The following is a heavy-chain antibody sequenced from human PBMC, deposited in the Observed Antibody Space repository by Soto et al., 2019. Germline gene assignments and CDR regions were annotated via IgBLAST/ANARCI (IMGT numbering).Heavy chain of an antibody. Sequence: QPGGSLRLSCVASGFTFSNYGMHWVRQAPGKGLEWVAVISYDGSSQHYADSVEGRFTISRDNSKNTLYVQMKSLRAEDTAVYYCAKDGGWELPRGRGSDYWGQGTLVTVSS. J-gene: IGHJ4*02. V-gene: IGHV3-30*18. CDR1: GFTFSNYG. CDR3: AKDGGWELPRGRGSDY. D-gene: IGHD1-26*01. CDR2: ISYDGSSQ.